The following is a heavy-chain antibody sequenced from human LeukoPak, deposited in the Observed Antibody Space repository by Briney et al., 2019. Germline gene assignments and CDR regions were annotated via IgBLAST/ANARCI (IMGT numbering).Heavy chain of an antibody. D-gene: IGHD6-19*01. J-gene: IGHJ4*02. V-gene: IGHV3-53*01. CDR1: GFTVSSNY. CDR3: ARGESSGWHFDY. CDR2: IYSGRST. Sequence: GGSLRLSCAASGFTVSSNYMSWVRQAPGKGLEWVSVIYSGRSTYYADSVKGRFTISRDNSKNTLYLKMNSLRAEDKAVYYCARGESSGWHFDYWGQGTLVTVSS.